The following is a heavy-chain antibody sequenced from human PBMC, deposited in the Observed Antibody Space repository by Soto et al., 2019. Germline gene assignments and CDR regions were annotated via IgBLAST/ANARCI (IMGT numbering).Heavy chain of an antibody. CDR1: GFTFSSYW. CDR2: IKQDGSEK. D-gene: IGHD1-26*01. CDR3: ARAGGGIIHDYYDGMDV. J-gene: IGHJ6*02. V-gene: IGHV3-7*03. Sequence: EVQLVESGGGLVQPGGSLRISCAASGFTFSSYWMSWVRQAPGKGLEWVANIKQDGSEKYYVDSVKGRFTISRDNAKNSLYLQMNSLRAEDTAVYYCARAGGGIIHDYYDGMDVWGQGTTFTVSS.